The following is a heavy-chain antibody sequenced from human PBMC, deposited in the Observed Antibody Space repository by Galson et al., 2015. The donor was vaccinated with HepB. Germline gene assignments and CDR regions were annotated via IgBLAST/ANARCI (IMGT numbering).Heavy chain of an antibody. CDR1: GFPFSTYT. CDR3: AKDRNSTSPGTYGMDI. CDR2: ISGSGGTT. Sequence: SLRLSCAASGFPFSTYTMSWVRQAPGKGLEWVSAISGSGGTTYYADSVRGRFTISRDNTKRTLYLQMNRLRGEDTALYYCAKDRNSTSPGTYGMDIWGQGPTFTVSS. J-gene: IGHJ6*02. D-gene: IGHD1/OR15-1a*01. V-gene: IGHV3-23*01.